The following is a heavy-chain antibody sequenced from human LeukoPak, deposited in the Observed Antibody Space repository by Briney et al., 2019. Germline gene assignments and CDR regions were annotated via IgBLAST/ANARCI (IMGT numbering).Heavy chain of an antibody. CDR2: INPNSGGT. V-gene: IGHV1-2*02. J-gene: IGHJ6*03. CDR3: AGATYSSSSLYYYYYMDV. Sequence: ASVKVSCKACGYSFTGYYMHWVRQPPGQGLEWMGWINPNSGGTNYAQKFQGRVTMTRDMSISTTYMDLSRLRSDGTAVYYCAGATYSSSSLYYYYYMDVWGKGTTVTVSS. CDR1: GYSFTGYY. D-gene: IGHD6-6*01.